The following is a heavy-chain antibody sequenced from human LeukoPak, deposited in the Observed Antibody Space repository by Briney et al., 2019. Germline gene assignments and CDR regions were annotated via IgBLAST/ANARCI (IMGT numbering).Heavy chain of an antibody. CDR2: ISGSGGST. D-gene: IGHD7-27*01. CDR1: GFTFSSYA. V-gene: IGHV3-23*01. CDR3: AKDHHQLTGDRGY. Sequence: GGSLRHSCSASGFTFSSYAMSWVRQAPGKGLEWVSAISGSGGSTYYADSVKGRFTISRDNSKNTLYLQMNSLRAEDTAVYYCAKDHHQLTGDRGYWGQGTLVTVSS. J-gene: IGHJ4*02.